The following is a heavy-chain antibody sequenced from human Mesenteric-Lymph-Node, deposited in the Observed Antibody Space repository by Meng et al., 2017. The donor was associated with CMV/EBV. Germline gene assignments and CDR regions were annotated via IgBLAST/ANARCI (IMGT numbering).Heavy chain of an antibody. J-gene: IGHJ4*02. CDR3: STREASGNWNFDY. V-gene: IGHV1-8*01. CDR2: MNPNSGNT. Sequence: KATGNTVTSYDINWVRQATGQGLEWMGWMNPNSGNTGYAQRYQGRVTMTRSTSISTAYMELSSLTSEDTAVYYCSTREASGNWNFDYWGQGTLVTVSS. CDR1: GNTVTSYD. D-gene: IGHD3-10*01.